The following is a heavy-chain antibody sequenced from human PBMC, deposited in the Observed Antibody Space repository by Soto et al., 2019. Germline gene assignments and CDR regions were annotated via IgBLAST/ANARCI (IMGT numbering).Heavy chain of an antibody. D-gene: IGHD3-16*01. Sequence: EVQLLDSGGGLVQPGGSLRLSCAASGFTFSNYAMTWVRQGPGKGLEWVSGISGSGGRSYYADSVKGRFTISRDNSKSTLYLQMNSLRAGAPAVFYCEKACFVCPGDHPYYLDSGGQETLVPFSS. CDR3: EKACFVCPGDHPYYLDS. CDR1: GFTFSNYA. V-gene: IGHV3-23*01. J-gene: IGHJ4*02. CDR2: ISGSGGRS.